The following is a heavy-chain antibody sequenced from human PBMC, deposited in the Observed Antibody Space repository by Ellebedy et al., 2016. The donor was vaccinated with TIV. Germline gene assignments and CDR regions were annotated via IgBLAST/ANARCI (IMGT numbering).Heavy chain of an antibody. CDR2: IYYTGTT. J-gene: IGHJ6*02. Sequence: SETLSLXXNVSGGSVSSSNYYWAWSRQRPGKGPEWIANIYYTGTTFYNPSLKSRVTISVDTSKNQFSLNLSSVTAAETALYYCARIWFGDLFSPEGDVWGQGTTVTVSS. CDR3: ARIWFGDLFSPEGDV. V-gene: IGHV4-39*01. CDR1: GGSVSSSNYY. D-gene: IGHD3-10*01.